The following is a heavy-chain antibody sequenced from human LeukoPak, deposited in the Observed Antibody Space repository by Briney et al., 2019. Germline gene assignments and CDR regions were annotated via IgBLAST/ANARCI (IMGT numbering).Heavy chain of an antibody. CDR3: ARHKSGDGYNWLDY. CDR2: IIPVFGTP. V-gene: IGHV1-69*05. Sequence: EASVKVSCKGSGYTFTNYDINWVRQAPGQGLEWMGGIIPVFGTPNYAQNFQGRVTITTDKSTSTAYMELSSLRSEDTAVYYCARHKSGDGYNWLDYWGQGTPVTVSS. CDR1: GYTFTNYD. D-gene: IGHD5-24*01. J-gene: IGHJ4*02.